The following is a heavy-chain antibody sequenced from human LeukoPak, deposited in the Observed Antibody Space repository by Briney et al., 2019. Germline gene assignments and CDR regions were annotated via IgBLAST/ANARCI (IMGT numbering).Heavy chain of an antibody. V-gene: IGHV4-34*01. CDR2: INHSGST. CDR3: ARASFWGSYRYIWFDP. D-gene: IGHD3-16*02. J-gene: IGHJ5*02. CDR1: GGSFSGYY. Sequence: SETLSLTCAVYGGSFSGYYWSWIRQPPGKGLEWIGEINHSGSTNYNPSLKSRVTISVDTSKNQFSLKLSSVTAADTAVYYCARASFWGSYRYIWFDPWGQGTLVTVSS.